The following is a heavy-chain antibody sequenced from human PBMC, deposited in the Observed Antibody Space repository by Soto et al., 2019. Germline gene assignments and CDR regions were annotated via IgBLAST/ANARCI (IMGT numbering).Heavy chain of an antibody. D-gene: IGHD2-15*01. Sequence: PSETLSLTCTVSGGSISSYYWSWIRQPPGKGLEWIGYIYYSGSTNYNPSLKSRVTISVDTSKNQFSLKLSSVTAADTAVYYCARANGYCSGGSCYQMALDYWGQGTLVTVSS. CDR1: GGSISSYY. CDR2: IYYSGST. J-gene: IGHJ4*02. V-gene: IGHV4-59*01. CDR3: ARANGYCSGGSCYQMALDY.